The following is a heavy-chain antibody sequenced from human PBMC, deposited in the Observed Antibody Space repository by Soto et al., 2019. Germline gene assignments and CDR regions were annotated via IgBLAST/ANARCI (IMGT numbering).Heavy chain of an antibody. CDR2: INHSGST. J-gene: IGHJ5*02. CDR3: ARGRGDIVVVVAATGPCWFDP. V-gene: IGHV4-34*01. CDR1: GGSFSGYY. D-gene: IGHD2-15*01. Sequence: SETLSLTCAVYGGSFSGYYWSWIRQPPGKGLEWIGEINHSGSTNYNPSLKSRVTISVDTSKNQFSLKLSSVTAADTAVYYCARGRGDIVVVVAATGPCWFDPWGQGTLVTVPQ.